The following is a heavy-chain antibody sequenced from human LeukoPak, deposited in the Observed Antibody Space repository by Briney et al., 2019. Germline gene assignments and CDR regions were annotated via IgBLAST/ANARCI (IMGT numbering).Heavy chain of an antibody. V-gene: IGHV3-23*01. J-gene: IGHJ6*03. CDR3: ATRGRDYYDSSGYYYGRYYYYYMDV. Sequence: GGSLRLSCAASGFTFSSYAMSWVRQAPGKGLEWVSAISGSGGSTYCADSVKGRFTISRDNSKNTLYLQMNSLRAEDTAVYYCATRGRDYYDSSGYYYGRYYYYYMDVWGKGTTVTVSS. CDR1: GFTFSSYA. D-gene: IGHD3-22*01. CDR2: ISGSGGST.